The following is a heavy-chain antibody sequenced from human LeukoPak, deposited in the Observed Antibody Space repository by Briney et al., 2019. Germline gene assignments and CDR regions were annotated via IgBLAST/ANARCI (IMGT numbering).Heavy chain of an antibody. V-gene: IGHV4-59*11. CDR1: GGSISSHY. D-gene: IGHD6-13*01. J-gene: IGHJ6*03. CDR3: ASTARYSSSWYEVEVYYYMDV. CDR2: IYYSGST. Sequence: SETLSLTCTVSGGSISSHYWSWIRQPPGKGLEWIGYIYYSGSTNYNPSLKSRVTISVDTSKNQFSLKLSSVTAADTAVYYCASTARYSSSWYEVEVYYYMDVWGKGTTVTVSS.